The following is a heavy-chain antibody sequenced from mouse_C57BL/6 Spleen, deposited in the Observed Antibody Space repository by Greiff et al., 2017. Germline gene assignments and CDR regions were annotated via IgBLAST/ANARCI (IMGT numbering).Heavy chain of an antibody. CDR3: ARSPITTGYYYAMDY. CDR2: IDPEDGET. D-gene: IGHD1-1*01. Sequence: LVESGAELVKPGASVKLSCTASGFNIKDYYMHWVKQRTEQGLEWIGRIDPEDGETKYAPKFQGKATITADTSSNTAYLQLSSLTSEDTAVYYCARSPITTGYYYAMDYWGQGTSVTVSS. CDR1: GFNIKDYY. V-gene: IGHV14-2*01. J-gene: IGHJ4*01.